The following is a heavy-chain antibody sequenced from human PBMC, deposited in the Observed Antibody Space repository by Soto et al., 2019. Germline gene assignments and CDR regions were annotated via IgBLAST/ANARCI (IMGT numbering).Heavy chain of an antibody. D-gene: IGHD3-10*01. CDR2: IWYDGSNK. V-gene: IGHV3-33*01. CDR1: GFTFSSYG. CDR3: ARIPAMVRGVPPGPYYYYGMDV. J-gene: IGHJ6*02. Sequence: GGSLRLSCAASGFTFSSYGMHWVRQAPGKGLEWVAVIWYDGSNKYYADSVKGRFTISRDNSKNTLYLQMNSLRAEDTAVYYCARIPAMVRGVPPGPYYYYGMDVWGQGTTVTVSS.